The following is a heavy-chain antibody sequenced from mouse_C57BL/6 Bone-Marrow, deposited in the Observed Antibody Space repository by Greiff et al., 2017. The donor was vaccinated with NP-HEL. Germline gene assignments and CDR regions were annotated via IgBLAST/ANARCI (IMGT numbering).Heavy chain of an antibody. D-gene: IGHD2-5*01. CDR3: ARVYYSNYVGYWYFDV. J-gene: IGHJ1*03. V-gene: IGHV5-12*01. Sequence: EVKLMESGGGLVQPGGSLKLSCAASGFTFSDYYMYWVRQTPEKRLEWVAYISNGGGSTYYPDTVKGRFTISRDNAKNTLYLQLSRLKSEDTAMYYCARVYYSNYVGYWYFDVWGTGTTVTVSS. CDR1: GFTFSDYY. CDR2: ISNGGGST.